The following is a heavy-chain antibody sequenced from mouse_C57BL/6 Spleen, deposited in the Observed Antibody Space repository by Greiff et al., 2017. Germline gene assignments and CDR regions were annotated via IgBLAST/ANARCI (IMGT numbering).Heavy chain of an antibody. D-gene: IGHD1-1*01. CDR3: AREGGTRVVAHFFDY. V-gene: IGHV1-50*01. J-gene: IGHJ2*01. CDR2: IDPSDSYT. Sequence: QVQLQQPGAELVKPGASVKLSCKASGYTFTSYWMQWVKQRPGQGLEWIGEIDPSDSYTNYNQKFKGKATLPVDTSSSTADMQLSSLTSEDSAVYYCAREGGTRVVAHFFDYWGQGTTLTVSS. CDR1: GYTFTSYW.